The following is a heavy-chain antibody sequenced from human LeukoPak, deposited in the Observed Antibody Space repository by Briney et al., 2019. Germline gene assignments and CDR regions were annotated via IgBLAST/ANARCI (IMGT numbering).Heavy chain of an antibody. CDR1: GYMVTRFY. D-gene: IGHD4-23*01. Sequence: GASVKLSCKAFGYMVTRFYMHWVRQAPGQGLEWVAWINPNTGDTNYAQNFQDRVTMTRDTSISTAYVALSRLRSDDTAVYFCVRSGQNSFDYWGQGTPVTVSS. CDR3: VRSGQNSFDY. CDR2: INPNTGDT. V-gene: IGHV1-2*02. J-gene: IGHJ4*02.